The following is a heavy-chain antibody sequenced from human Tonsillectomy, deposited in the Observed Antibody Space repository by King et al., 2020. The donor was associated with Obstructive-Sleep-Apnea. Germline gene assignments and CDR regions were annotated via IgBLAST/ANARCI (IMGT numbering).Heavy chain of an antibody. Sequence: VQLVESGAEVKKPGESLKISCQASGYSFTSYWIGWVRQMPGKGLEWMGIIYPGDSDTRYSPSFQGQVTISVDKSISTAYLQWSSLKASDTAMYFCVRIYGDYVSNFDYWGQGTLVTVSS. CDR3: VRIYGDYVSNFDY. D-gene: IGHD4-17*01. CDR1: GYSFTSYW. J-gene: IGHJ4*02. CDR2: IYPGDSDT. V-gene: IGHV5-51*01.